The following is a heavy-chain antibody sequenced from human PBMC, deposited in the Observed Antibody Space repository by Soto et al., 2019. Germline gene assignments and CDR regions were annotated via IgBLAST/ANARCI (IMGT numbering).Heavy chain of an antibody. CDR3: ARDRLVPCGYGMDV. D-gene: IGHD2-2*01. J-gene: IGHJ6*02. V-gene: IGHV3-33*01. CDR1: GFTFRSYG. Sequence: QMQLVESGGGVVQPGRSLRLSCAASGFTFRSYGIHWGRQAPGKGLEWVALIWFDGSKKYYVDSVKGRFAVSRDNSKNTLYLQMNSLRVEDTAVYYCARDRLVPCGYGMDVWGQGTTVTVSS. CDR2: IWFDGSKK.